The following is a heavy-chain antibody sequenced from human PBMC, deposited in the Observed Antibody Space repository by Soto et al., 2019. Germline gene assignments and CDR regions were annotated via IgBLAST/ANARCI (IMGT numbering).Heavy chain of an antibody. D-gene: IGHD6-19*01. CDR2: INHSGST. Sequence: QVQLQQWGAGLLKPSETLSLTCAVYGGSFSGYYWSWIRQPPGKGLEWIGEINHSGSTNYNPSLKSRVTISVDTSKNQFSLKLSSVTAADTAVYCCARDHSGWYNYWGQGTLVTVSS. J-gene: IGHJ4*02. V-gene: IGHV4-34*01. CDR1: GGSFSGYY. CDR3: ARDHSGWYNY.